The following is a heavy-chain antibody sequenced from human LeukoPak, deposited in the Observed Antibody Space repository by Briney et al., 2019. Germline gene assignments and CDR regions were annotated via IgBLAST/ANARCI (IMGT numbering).Heavy chain of an antibody. CDR3: ARARRYSGYDRWFDP. CDR2: IFSSDEK. J-gene: IGHJ5*02. V-gene: IGHV2-26*01. CDR1: GFSLSNARMG. Sequence: SGPVLVKPPETLTLTCTVSGFSLSNARMGVGWIRQPPGKALEWLSHIFSSDEKSYSTTLRTRLTISKDTSKSQVVLTMTNMDPVDTATYYCARARRYSGYDRWFDPWGQGTLVTVSS. D-gene: IGHD5-12*01.